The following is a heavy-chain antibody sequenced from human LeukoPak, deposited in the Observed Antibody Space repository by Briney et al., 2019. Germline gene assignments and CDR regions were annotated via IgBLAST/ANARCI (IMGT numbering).Heavy chain of an antibody. V-gene: IGHV3-21*04. D-gene: IGHD3-22*01. CDR2: ISSGSTSK. CDR1: GFTFSTYN. CDR3: ARVQHDNNYYYYYYMDV. J-gene: IGHJ6*03. Sequence: PGGSLRLSCAASGFTFSTYNMNWVRQAPGKGLEWVSSISSGSTSKYYVDSVEGRFTISRDNAKNSLYLQMNSLRAEDTALYYCARVQHDNNYYYYYYMDVWGKGTTVTVSS.